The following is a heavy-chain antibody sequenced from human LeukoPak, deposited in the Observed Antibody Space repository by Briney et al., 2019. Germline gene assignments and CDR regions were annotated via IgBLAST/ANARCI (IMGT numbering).Heavy chain of an antibody. Sequence: GRSLRLSCAASGFTFSSYGMHWVRQAPGKGLEWVAVISYDGSNKYYADSVKGRFTISRDNSKNTLYLQMNSLRAEDTAVYYCAKALSSGWLSYYYYGMDVWGQGTTVTVSS. CDR2: ISYDGSNK. D-gene: IGHD6-19*01. J-gene: IGHJ6*02. CDR3: AKALSSGWLSYYYYGMDV. V-gene: IGHV3-30*18. CDR1: GFTFSSYG.